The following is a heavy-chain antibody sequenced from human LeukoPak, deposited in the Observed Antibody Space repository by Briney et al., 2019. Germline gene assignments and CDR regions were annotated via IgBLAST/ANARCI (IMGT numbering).Heavy chain of an antibody. CDR2: IYTRGTT. Sequence: SETLSLTCTVSDDSISDYYWSWIRQPPGKGLEWIGYIYTRGTTNYNPSLKSRVTMSADTSKNQFSLTLDSVTAADTAVYYCARSRQAPKEFDHWGQGTLVTVSS. V-gene: IGHV4-4*09. J-gene: IGHJ4*02. CDR1: DDSISDYY. CDR3: ARSRQAPKEFDH.